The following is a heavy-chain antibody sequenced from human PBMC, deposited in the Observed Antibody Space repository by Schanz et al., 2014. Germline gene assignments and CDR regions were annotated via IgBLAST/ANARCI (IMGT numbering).Heavy chain of an antibody. J-gene: IGHJ4*02. D-gene: IGHD2-15*01. Sequence: VQLVESGGGLVQPGGSLRLSCAASGFTFSTYAMSWVRQAPGKGLEWVSSISHSGGSKYYAGSVEGRFTISRDNSRNTMYLQMNSLRTEDAAVYYCARDRGYCSGGSCLTFDYWGQGALXTVSS. CDR1: GFTFSTYA. CDR2: ISHSGGSK. V-gene: IGHV3-23*04. CDR3: ARDRGYCSGGSCLTFDY.